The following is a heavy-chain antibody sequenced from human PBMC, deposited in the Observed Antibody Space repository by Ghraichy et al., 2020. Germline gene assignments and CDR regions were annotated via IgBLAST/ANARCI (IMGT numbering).Heavy chain of an antibody. CDR3: VAAGGVWFGVPFV. J-gene: IGHJ4*02. D-gene: IGHD3-10*01. V-gene: IGHV3-30*03. CDR2: ITYDGDRQ. Sequence: WGSLRLSCEASGLKFSSYGLHWVRQAPGQGLEWVALITYDGDRQHFAESVKGRFTISSDDSKSMLYLQMNSLRPEDTALYYCVAAGGVWFGVPFVWGQGTLVTVSS. CDR1: GLKFSSYG.